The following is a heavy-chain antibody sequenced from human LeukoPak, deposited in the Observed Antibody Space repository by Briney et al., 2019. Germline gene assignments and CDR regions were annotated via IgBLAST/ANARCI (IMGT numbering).Heavy chain of an antibody. CDR2: INHSGST. CDR3: ARGRIPKPTYYYGSGSSQAVDY. CDR1: GGSFSGYY. D-gene: IGHD3-10*01. V-gene: IGHV4-34*01. Sequence: SETLSLTCAVYGGSFSGYYWSWIRQPPGKGLEWIGEINHSGSTNYNPSLKSRVTISVDTSKNQFSLKLSSVTAADTAAYYCARGRIPKPTYYYGSGSSQAVDYWGQGTLVTVSS. J-gene: IGHJ4*02.